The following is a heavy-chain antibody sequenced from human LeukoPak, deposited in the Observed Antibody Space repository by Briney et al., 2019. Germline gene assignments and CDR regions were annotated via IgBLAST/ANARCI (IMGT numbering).Heavy chain of an antibody. Sequence: GGSLRLSCAVSGLLVSSNSMSWVRQAPGKGLEWVSVIYSGGSTYYADSVKGRFTISRDNSKNTLYLQMNSLRAEDTAVYYCARGIGEGYWGQGTLVTVSS. CDR3: ARGIGEGY. J-gene: IGHJ4*02. CDR2: IYSGGST. CDR1: GLLVSSNS. D-gene: IGHD3-16*02. V-gene: IGHV3-66*01.